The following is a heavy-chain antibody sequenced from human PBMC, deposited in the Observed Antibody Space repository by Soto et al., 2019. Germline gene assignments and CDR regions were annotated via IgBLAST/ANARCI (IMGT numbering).Heavy chain of an antibody. CDR2: INPNSGGT. CDR1: GYTFTGYY. J-gene: IGHJ6*02. V-gene: IGHV1-2*04. CDR3: AREELWLGEPHSGPYYYYGMDV. D-gene: IGHD3-10*01. Sequence: GASVKVSCEASGYTFTGYYMHWVRQAPGQGLEWMGWINPNSGGTNYAQKFQGWVTMTRDTSISTAYMELSRLRSDDTAVYYCAREELWLGEPHSGPYYYYGMDVWGQGTTVTVSS.